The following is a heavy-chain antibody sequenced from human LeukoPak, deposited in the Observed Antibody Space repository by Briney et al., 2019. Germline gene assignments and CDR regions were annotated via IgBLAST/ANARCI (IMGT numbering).Heavy chain of an antibody. V-gene: IGHV3-7*01. Sequence: QSGGSLRLSCAASGFTFSSHWMSWVRQAPGKGLEWLANIKQDGSEKYYVDSVKGRFTISRDNAKNSLYLQMNSLRAEDTAVYYCAREGSGWSPFDYWGQGTLVTVSS. J-gene: IGHJ4*02. CDR2: IKQDGSEK. CDR3: AREGSGWSPFDY. D-gene: IGHD6-19*01. CDR1: GFTFSSHW.